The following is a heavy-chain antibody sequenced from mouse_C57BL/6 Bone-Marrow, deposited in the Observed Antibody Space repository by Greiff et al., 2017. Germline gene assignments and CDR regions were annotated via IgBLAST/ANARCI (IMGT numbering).Heavy chain of an antibody. CDR1: GYTFTSYW. J-gene: IGHJ4*01. V-gene: IGHV1-50*01. Sequence: VQLQQPGAELVKPGASVKLSCKASGYTFTSYWMQWVKQRPGQGLEWFGEIDPSDSYTNYDQKFKGKATLTVDPSSSTAYMQLSSLTSEDSAVYYCARGDYYGSPYAMDYWGQGTSVTVSS. D-gene: IGHD1-1*01. CDR3: ARGDYYGSPYAMDY. CDR2: IDPSDSYT.